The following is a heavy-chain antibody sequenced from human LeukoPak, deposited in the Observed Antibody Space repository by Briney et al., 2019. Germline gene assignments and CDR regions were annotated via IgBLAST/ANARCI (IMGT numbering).Heavy chain of an antibody. CDR3: ASTRRDGYPFDY. CDR2: IYYIGST. CDR1: GGSISSYF. J-gene: IGHJ4*02. D-gene: IGHD5-24*01. V-gene: IGHV4-59*01. Sequence: SETLSLTCTVSGGSISSYFWTWIRQPPGKGLEWIGYIYYIGSTNYNPSLKSRVTVSVDTSKNQFSLRLSSVTAADTAVYYCASTRRDGYPFDYWGQGTLVTVSS.